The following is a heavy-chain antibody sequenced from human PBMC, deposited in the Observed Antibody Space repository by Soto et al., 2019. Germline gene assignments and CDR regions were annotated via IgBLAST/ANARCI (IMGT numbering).Heavy chain of an antibody. D-gene: IGHD6-13*01. V-gene: IGHV1-18*01. CDR2: ISDYNGNT. J-gene: IGHJ4*02. Sequence: QVQLVQSGAEVKKPGASVKVSCKASGYTFTSYGISWVRQAPGQGLEWMGWISDYNGNTNYAQKLQGRVTMTTNTSSSTAYRELRSVRADYTAVYYCAGESSSSCHDDWGQGTLVTVSS. CDR1: GYTFTSYG. CDR3: AGESSSSCHDD.